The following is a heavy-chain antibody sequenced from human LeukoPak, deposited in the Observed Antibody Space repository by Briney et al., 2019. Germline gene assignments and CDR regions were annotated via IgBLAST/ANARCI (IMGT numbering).Heavy chain of an antibody. CDR2: ISSTGSYM. J-gene: IGHJ4*02. D-gene: IGHD6-19*01. CDR3: ARDVAAGAFDY. V-gene: IGHV3-21*01. CDR1: GFTFSSYA. Sequence: GGSLRLSCAASGFTFSSYAMNWVRQAPGKGLEWVSSISSTGSYMSYADSVKGRFTISRDNAKNSLYLQVSSLRAEDTAAYSCARDVAAGAFDYWGQGTLVTVSS.